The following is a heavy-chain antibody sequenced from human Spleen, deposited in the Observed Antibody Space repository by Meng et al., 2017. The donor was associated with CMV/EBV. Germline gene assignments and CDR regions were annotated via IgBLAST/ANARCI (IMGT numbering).Heavy chain of an antibody. Sequence: GSLRLSCTVSGGSITNHYWTWIRQPPGKGLEWIGYIYYSGFTKYSPSLKSRVVISIDTFKSQFSLNVNSVTAADTAFYYCAGGASYRDFDYWGQGTLVTVSS. J-gene: IGHJ4*02. D-gene: IGHD4-11*01. CDR3: AGGASYRDFDY. CDR2: IYYSGFT. CDR1: GGSITNHY. V-gene: IGHV4-59*11.